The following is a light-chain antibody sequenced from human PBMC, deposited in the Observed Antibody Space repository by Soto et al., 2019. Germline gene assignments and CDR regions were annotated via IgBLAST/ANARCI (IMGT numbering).Light chain of an antibody. CDR3: QQYGSSPKIT. CDR1: QSVSSY. J-gene: IGKJ5*01. CDR2: GAP. Sequence: EIVLTQSAAALSSFPGDRVTLSCRASQSVSSYLAWYQQKPGQAPRLLIYGAPSRATGIPDRFSGSGSGTDFTLTISRLEPEDFAVYYCQQYGSSPKITFGQGTRLEIK. V-gene: IGKV3-20*01.